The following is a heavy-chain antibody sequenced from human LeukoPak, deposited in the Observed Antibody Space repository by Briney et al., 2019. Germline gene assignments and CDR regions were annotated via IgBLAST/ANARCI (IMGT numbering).Heavy chain of an antibody. CDR1: GYTFTSYA. J-gene: IGHJ4*02. CDR3: ARCKGYYDSSGYEIYFDY. CDR2: ISSSSSTI. Sequence: PGGSLRLSCVASGYTFTSYAMSWVRQAPGKGLEGVSYISSSSSTIYYADSVKGRFTISRDNAKNSLYLQMNSLRAEDTAVYYCARCKGYYDSSGYEIYFDYWGQGTLVTVSS. V-gene: IGHV3-48*01. D-gene: IGHD3-22*01.